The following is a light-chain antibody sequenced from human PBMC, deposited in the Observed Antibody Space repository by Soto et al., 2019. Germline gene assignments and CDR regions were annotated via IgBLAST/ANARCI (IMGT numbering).Light chain of an antibody. CDR2: GAS. CDR3: QQYGSSPLT. CDR1: QRVSSSY. V-gene: IGKV3-20*01. Sequence: EIVLTQSPGTLSLSPGERATLSCRASQRVSSSYLAWYQQKPGQDPRLLIYGASSRATGRPDRFSGSGSGTDFTLTIRRLEPEEFAVYYCQQYGSSPLTFGRGTKMEIK. J-gene: IGKJ1*01.